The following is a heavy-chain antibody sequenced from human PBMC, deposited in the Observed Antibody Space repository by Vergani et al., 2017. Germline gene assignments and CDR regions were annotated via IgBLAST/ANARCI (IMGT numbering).Heavy chain of an antibody. CDR1: GNTFTSFA. CDR2: INTQTGKP. Sequence: QMQLEQSGSELKKPGASVKISCKAPGNTFTSFAMNWVRQAPGQGLEWMGWINTQTGKPTYAQAFTGRFVFFFDTSVTTAYLQITGLKAEDTAVYYCTAPPSLLWSHYYYGLDVWGQGTTVAVSS. CDR3: TAPPSLLWSHYYYGLDV. D-gene: IGHD3-10*01. V-gene: IGHV7-4-1*02. J-gene: IGHJ6*02.